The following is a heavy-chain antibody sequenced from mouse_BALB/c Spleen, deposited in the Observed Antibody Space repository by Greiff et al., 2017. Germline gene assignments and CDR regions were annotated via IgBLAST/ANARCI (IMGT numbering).Heavy chain of an antibody. V-gene: IGHV5-17*02. Sequence: EVNVVESGGGLVQPGGSRKLSCAASGFTFSSFGMHWVRQAPEKGLEWVAYISSGISTIYYADTVKGRFTISRDNPKNTLFLQMTSLRSEDTAMYYCARDALRYYYAMDYWGQGTSVTVSS. D-gene: IGHD1-1*01. CDR2: ISSGISTI. J-gene: IGHJ4*01. CDR3: ARDALRYYYAMDY. CDR1: GFTFSSFG.